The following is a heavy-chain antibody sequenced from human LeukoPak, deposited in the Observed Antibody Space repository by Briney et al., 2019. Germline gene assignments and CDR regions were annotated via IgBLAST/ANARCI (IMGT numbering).Heavy chain of an antibody. CDR3: AKDLYGDYVAYFQH. Sequence: GGSPRLSCAASGFTFSSYAMSWVRQAPGKGLEWVSAISGSGGSTYYADSVKGRFTISRDNSKNTLYLQMNSLRAEDTAVYYCAKDLYGDYVAYFQHWGQGTLVTVSS. V-gene: IGHV3-23*01. J-gene: IGHJ1*01. CDR1: GFTFSSYA. CDR2: ISGSGGST. D-gene: IGHD4-17*01.